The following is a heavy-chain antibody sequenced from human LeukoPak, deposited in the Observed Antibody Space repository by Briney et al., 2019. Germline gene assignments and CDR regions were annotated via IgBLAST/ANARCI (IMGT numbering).Heavy chain of an antibody. CDR3: ASDYGDPTGLDY. J-gene: IGHJ4*02. D-gene: IGHD4-17*01. V-gene: IGHV1-69*05. CDR2: IIPIFGTA. Sequence: SVKVSCKASGGTFSSYAISWMRQAPGQGLEWMGGIIPIFGTANYAQKLQGRVTMTTDTSTSTAYMELRSLRSDDTAVYYCASDYGDPTGLDYWGQGTLVTVSS. CDR1: GGTFSSYA.